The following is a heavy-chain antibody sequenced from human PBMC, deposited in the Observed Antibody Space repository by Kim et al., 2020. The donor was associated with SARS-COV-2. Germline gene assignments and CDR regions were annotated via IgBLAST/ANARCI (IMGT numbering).Heavy chain of an antibody. CDR2: ISSNGGST. V-gene: IGHV3-64*01. Sequence: GGSLRLSCAASGFTFSSYAMHWVRQAPGKGLEYVSAISSNGGSTYYANSVKGRFTISRDNSKNTLYLQMGSLRAEDMAVYYCARDRFKGSGWYYFDYWGQGTLVTVSS. J-gene: IGHJ4*02. D-gene: IGHD6-19*01. CDR3: ARDRFKGSGWYYFDY. CDR1: GFTFSSYA.